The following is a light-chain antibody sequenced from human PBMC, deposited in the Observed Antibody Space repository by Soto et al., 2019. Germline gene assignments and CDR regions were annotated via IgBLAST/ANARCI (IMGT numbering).Light chain of an antibody. CDR1: HDISSY. V-gene: IGKV1-9*01. Sequence: DVDITQSPATRAGSVGRRGTMTCRASHDISSYLAWYQQKPGKPPKLLVYSASTLQSGVPSRFSGSGSGPDFTLTISSLQPEASATYFSPQLNSYPHTSAQGTRLEIK. CDR2: SAS. CDR3: PQLNSYPHT. J-gene: IGKJ5*01.